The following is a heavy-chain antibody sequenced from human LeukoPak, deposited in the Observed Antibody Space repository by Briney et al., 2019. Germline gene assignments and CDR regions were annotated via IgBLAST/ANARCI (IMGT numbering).Heavy chain of an antibody. V-gene: IGHV3-21*01. D-gene: IGHD6-19*01. Sequence: GGSLRLSCAASGFTFDDYAMNWVRQAPGKGLEWVSSISSSSSYIYYADSVKGRFTISRDNAKNSLYLQMNSLRAEDTAVYYCARDPLHIAVAGIDYWGQGTLVTVSS. CDR1: GFTFDDYA. CDR3: ARDPLHIAVAGIDY. CDR2: ISSSSSYI. J-gene: IGHJ4*02.